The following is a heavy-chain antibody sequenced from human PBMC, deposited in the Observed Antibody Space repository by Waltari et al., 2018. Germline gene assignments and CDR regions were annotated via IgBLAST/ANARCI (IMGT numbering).Heavy chain of an antibody. V-gene: IGHV4-38-2*01. CDR2: IYHSGST. CDR3: ARVGLALSFDY. D-gene: IGHD6-19*01. J-gene: IGHJ4*02. CDR1: GYSISSGYY. Sequence: QVQLQESGPGLVKPSETLSLTCAVSGYSISSGYYWGWIRQPPGKGLEWIGSIYHSGSTYYNPSLKSRVTISVDTSKNQFSLKLSSVTAADTAVYYCARVGLALSFDYWGQGTLVTVSS.